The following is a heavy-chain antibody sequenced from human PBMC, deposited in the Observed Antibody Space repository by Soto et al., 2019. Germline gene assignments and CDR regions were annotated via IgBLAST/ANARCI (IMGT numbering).Heavy chain of an antibody. Sequence: SETLSLTCTVSGGSTSSGDYYWSWIRQPPGKGLEWIGYIYYSGSTYYNPSLKSRLTISVDTSKNQFSLKLSSVTAADTAVYYCARYCSGTRCQGTYYYGMDVWGQGTTVTVSS. D-gene: IGHD2-2*01. CDR1: GGSTSSGDYY. CDR2: IYYSGST. CDR3: ARYCSGTRCQGTYYYGMDV. J-gene: IGHJ6*02. V-gene: IGHV4-30-4*01.